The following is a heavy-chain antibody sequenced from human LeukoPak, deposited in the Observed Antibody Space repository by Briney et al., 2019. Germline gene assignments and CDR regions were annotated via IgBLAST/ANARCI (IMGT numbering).Heavy chain of an antibody. J-gene: IGHJ4*02. CDR3: ARGHSSSWYSPNFDY. D-gene: IGHD6-13*01. CDR1: GYSISSGYY. V-gene: IGHV4-38-2*02. Sequence: SETLSLTCTVSGYSISSGYYWGWIRQPPGKGLEWIGSIYHSGSTYYNPSLKSRVTISVDTSKNQFSLKLSSVTAADTAVYYCARGHSSSWYSPNFDYWGQGTLVTVSS. CDR2: IYHSGST.